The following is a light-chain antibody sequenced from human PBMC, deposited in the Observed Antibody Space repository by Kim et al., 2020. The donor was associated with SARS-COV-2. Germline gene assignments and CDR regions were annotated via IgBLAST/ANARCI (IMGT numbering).Light chain of an antibody. J-gene: IGLJ2*01. CDR1: NSYVEGFSV. Sequence: SLTLSCAGTNSYVEGFSVVPWYGQQPGTAPSSMIYDVIGRPSLISNIFSGSKTGNTAALTIYGLQDDGEGDYFCSSYTRTGTVVFGGGTQLTVL. V-gene: IGLV2-14*03. CDR2: DVI. CDR3: SSYTRTGTVV.